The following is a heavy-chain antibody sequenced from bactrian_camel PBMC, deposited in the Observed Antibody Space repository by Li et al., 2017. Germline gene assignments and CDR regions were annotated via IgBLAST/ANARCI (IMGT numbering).Heavy chain of an antibody. CDR3: AAGPTCFGRAPLRPSNNNS. V-gene: IGHV3S42*01. Sequence: VQLVESGGGLVQPGGSLRLSCAASGYATSSACMGWFRQAPGKGREGVARIDSPASTSYADSVKGRFTISKDNAKNIMYLQMNSLKPEDTAMYYCAAGPTCFGRAPLRPSNNNSWGQGTQVTVS. J-gene: IGHJ6*01. CDR2: IDSPAST. D-gene: IGHD1*01. CDR1: GYATSSAC.